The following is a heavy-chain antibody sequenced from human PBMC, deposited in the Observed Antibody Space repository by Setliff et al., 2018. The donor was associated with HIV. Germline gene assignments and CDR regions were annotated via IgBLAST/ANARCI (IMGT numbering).Heavy chain of an antibody. CDR1: GYTFTNYA. D-gene: IGHD4-4*01. Sequence: ASVKVSCKASGYTFTNYAMHWVRQAPGQRLEGMGIINPSGGSTTYAQKFQGRVTMTRDTSTSTVYMELSSLRSEDTAVYYCARDAFDYTAYYYSYMDVWGKGTTVTVSS. J-gene: IGHJ6*03. CDR2: INPSGGST. V-gene: IGHV1-46*01. CDR3: ARDAFDYTAYYYSYMDV.